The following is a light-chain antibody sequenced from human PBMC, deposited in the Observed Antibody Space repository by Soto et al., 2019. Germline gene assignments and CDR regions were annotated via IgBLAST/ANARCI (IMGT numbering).Light chain of an antibody. CDR3: QQYNNWPPKWT. CDR2: GAS. Sequence: EIVMTQSPATLSVSPGERATLSCRASQSVSSNLAWYQQKPGQAPRLLIYGASTRATGIPARFSGSGSGTKFTLTISSLQSEDFAVYYCQQYNNWPPKWTFGQGTKVHI. J-gene: IGKJ1*01. V-gene: IGKV3-15*01. CDR1: QSVSSN.